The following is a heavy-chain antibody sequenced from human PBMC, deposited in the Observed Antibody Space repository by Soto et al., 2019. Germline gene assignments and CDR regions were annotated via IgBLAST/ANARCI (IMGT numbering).Heavy chain of an antibody. CDR3: VRGPHCSSFSCRNCLDI. Sequence: QSQLVQSGAEVTKAGASVKFSFKASGYAFNKHGIRWLPQAPGQGLEGMGWIITDSDRADYAQKFQDRLTMTTDTTTNNTFMVLMSLSSDETAILFCVRGPHCSSFSCRNCLDIWGQGTMVSVSS. CDR2: IITDSDRA. J-gene: IGHJ3*02. D-gene: IGHD2-2*01. V-gene: IGHV1-18*01. CDR1: GYAFNKHG.